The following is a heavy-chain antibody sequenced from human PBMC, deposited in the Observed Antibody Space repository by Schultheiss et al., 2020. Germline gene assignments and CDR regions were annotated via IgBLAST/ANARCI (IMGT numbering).Heavy chain of an antibody. Sequence: SETLSLTCTVSGGSISSGGYYWSWIRQPPGKGLEWIGEINHSGSTNYNPSLKSRVTISVDTSRNQFSLKLSSVTAADTAVYYCARGHSRYDYIWGSYRSGFDYWGQGTLVTVSS. D-gene: IGHD3-16*02. CDR3: ARGHSRYDYIWGSYRSGFDY. CDR2: INHSGST. V-gene: IGHV4-39*07. CDR1: GGSISSGGYY. J-gene: IGHJ4*02.